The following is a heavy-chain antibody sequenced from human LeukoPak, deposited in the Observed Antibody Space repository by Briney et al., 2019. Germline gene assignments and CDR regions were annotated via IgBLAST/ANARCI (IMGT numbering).Heavy chain of an antibody. CDR2: INQSGVT. Sequence: SETLSLTCAVYGGSFSGYYWSWIRQPPGRGLEWLGEINQSGVTNYNASLKSRVNISVDTSKNQFTLKLTSLTAADTAVYYCARGRPISTWSQGSLVTVSS. V-gene: IGHV4-34*01. CDR3: ARGRPIST. J-gene: IGHJ5*02. CDR1: GGSFSGYY.